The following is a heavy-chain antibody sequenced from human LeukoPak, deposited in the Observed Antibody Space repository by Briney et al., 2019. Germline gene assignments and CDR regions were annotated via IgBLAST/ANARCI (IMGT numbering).Heavy chain of an antibody. CDR1: GFTVSSNY. D-gene: IGHD4-17*01. CDR2: IYSGGST. V-gene: IGHV3-66*01. Sequence: GGSLRLSCAASGFTVSSNYMSWVRQAPGKGLEWVSVIYSGGSTYYADSVKGRFTISRDNSKNTLYLQMNSLRAEDTAVYYCASTFCGDSPPYWGQGTLVTVSS. J-gene: IGHJ4*02. CDR3: ASTFCGDSPPY.